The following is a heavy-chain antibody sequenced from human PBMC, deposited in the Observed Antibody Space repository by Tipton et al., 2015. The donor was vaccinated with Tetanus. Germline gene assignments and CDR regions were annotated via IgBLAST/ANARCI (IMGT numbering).Heavy chain of an antibody. CDR3: ARDLGITGAHYYYYGMDV. CDR2: IYYSGST. D-gene: IGHD1-20*01. Sequence: LSLTCTVSGGSISSYYWSWIRQPPGKGLEWIGYIYYSGSTNYNPSLKSRVTISVDTSKNQFSLKLSSVTAADTAVYYCARDLGITGAHYYYYGMDVWGQGTTVTVSS. J-gene: IGHJ6*02. CDR1: GGSISSYY. V-gene: IGHV4-59*01.